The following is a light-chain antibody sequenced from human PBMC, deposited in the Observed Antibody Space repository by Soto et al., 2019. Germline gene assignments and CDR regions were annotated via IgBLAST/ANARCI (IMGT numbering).Light chain of an antibody. CDR3: QQYGSSRT. CDR2: VAS. J-gene: IGKJ1*01. V-gene: IGKV3-20*01. CDR1: QSVSSSY. Sequence: EIVLTQSPGTLSLSPGERATLSCRASQSVSSSYLAWYQQKPGQAPRLLIYVASSRATGIPDSFSGSGSGTDFTLTISRLEAEDFAVYYCQQYGSSRTFGQGTKVEIK.